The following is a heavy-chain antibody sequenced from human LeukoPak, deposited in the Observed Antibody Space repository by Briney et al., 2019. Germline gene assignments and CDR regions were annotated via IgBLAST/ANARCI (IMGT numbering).Heavy chain of an antibody. Sequence: GRSLRLSCAASGFTFSSDAMHWVRQAPGKGLECVAVISYDGSNKSYAHSATDRFTIYRDNSKNTLYPQMNSLRAEDTAVYYCARDLTPFSVRGVIMTPVYWGQGTLATVS. J-gene: IGHJ4*02. D-gene: IGHD3-10*01. CDR3: ARDLTPFSVRGVIMTPVY. V-gene: IGHV3-30-3*01. CDR2: ISYDGSNK. CDR1: GFTFSSDA.